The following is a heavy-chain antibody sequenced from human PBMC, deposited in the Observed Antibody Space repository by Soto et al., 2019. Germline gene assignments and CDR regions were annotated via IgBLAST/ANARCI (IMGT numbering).Heavy chain of an antibody. CDR1: GFTFSSYW. V-gene: IGHV3-74*01. CDR2: INSDGSST. CDR3: AKERTAYPGALDDAFDL. J-gene: IGHJ3*01. D-gene: IGHD3-16*01. Sequence: GGSLRLSCAASGFTFSSYWMHWVRQAPGKGLVWVSRINSDGSSTSYADSVKGRFTISRDNAKNTLYLQMNSLRAEDTAIYFCAKERTAYPGALDDAFDLWGPGTVVTVSS.